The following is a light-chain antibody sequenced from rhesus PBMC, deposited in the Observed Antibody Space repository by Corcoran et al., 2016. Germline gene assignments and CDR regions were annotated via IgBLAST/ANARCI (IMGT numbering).Light chain of an antibody. J-gene: IGKJ2*01. CDR3: LQYNSDPYS. Sequence: DIQMTQSPSSLSASVGDRVTIPCRASQGISTYLNWYQQKPGKAPKRLIYAASSLESGVPSRFSGSGSGTDFTLTISSLQPEDFATYYCLQYNSDPYSFGQGTKVEIK. V-gene: IGKV1-43*02. CDR1: QGISTY. CDR2: AAS.